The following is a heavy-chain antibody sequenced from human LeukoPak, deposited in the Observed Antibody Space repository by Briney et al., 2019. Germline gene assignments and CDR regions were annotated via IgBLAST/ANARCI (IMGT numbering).Heavy chain of an antibody. V-gene: IGHV3-21*01. CDR1: GFTFSRFS. CDR3: ARSRYDYIWGIDY. J-gene: IGHJ4*02. D-gene: IGHD3-16*01. CDR2: ISSSGTYI. Sequence: GGSLRLSCAASGFTFSRFSMNWVRQAPGKGLEWVSSISSSGTYIYYADSVKGRFTISRDSAKNSLYLQMNSLRDEDTAVFYCARSRYDYIWGIDYWGQGTLVTISS.